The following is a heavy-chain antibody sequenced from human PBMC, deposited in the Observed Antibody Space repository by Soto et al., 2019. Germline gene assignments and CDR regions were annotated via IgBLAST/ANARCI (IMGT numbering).Heavy chain of an antibody. CDR2: IIPIFGTA. Sequence: ASVKVSCKASGYTFTSYAISWVRQAPGQGLEWMGGIIPIFGTANYAQKFQGRVTITADESTSTAYMELSSLRSEDTAVYYCARPYYGSGSSYYYYYGMDVWGQGTTVTVSS. D-gene: IGHD3-10*01. CDR3: ARPYYGSGSSYYYYYGMDV. CDR1: GYTFTSYA. J-gene: IGHJ6*02. V-gene: IGHV1-69*13.